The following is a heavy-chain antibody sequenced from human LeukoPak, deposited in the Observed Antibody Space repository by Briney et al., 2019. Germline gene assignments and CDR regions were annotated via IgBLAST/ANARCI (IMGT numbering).Heavy chain of an antibody. D-gene: IGHD2-21*01. V-gene: IGHV3-23*01. CDR1: GFTFNTHA. CDR2: ISGSGDFT. Sequence: GGSLRLSCAASGFTFNTHAMTWVRQAPGKGLEWVSVISGSGDFTYYADSVKGRFTISRDSSKNTLYLQMHSLRGEDTAVIYCGARPGEVAVPYDYWGQGTLVTVSS. J-gene: IGHJ4*02. CDR3: GARPGEVAVPYDY.